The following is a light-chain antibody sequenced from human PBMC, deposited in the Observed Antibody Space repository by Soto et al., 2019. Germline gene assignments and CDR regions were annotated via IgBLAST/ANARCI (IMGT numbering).Light chain of an antibody. CDR3: QHFTRSVGT. V-gene: IGKV3-20*01. CDR2: AAS. CDR1: QSASSSY. Sequence: IVWTQSPATLSLSTEDRATVSCRASQSASSSYFAWYQQNAGQAPRLLISAASNWATGIPDRFSGSGSGTDFTLTISRLEPEDFAVYYCQHFTRSVGTFGQGTRVDIK. J-gene: IGKJ1*01.